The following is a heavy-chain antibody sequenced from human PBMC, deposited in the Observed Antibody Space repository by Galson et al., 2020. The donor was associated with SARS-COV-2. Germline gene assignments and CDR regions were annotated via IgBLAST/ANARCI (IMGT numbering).Heavy chain of an antibody. D-gene: IGHD3-10*01. Sequence: ASVQVSCKASGYTFTRYYIHWVRQPPGQGLEWMGLITPKTGDTNYAQNFQGRVTMTRDTSIRTAYMELSRLRSDDTAVYYCARRGSRSLDYWGQGTLVTVSS. CDR3: ARRGSRSLDY. V-gene: IGHV1-2*02. J-gene: IGHJ4*02. CDR2: ITPKTGDT. CDR1: GYTFTRYY.